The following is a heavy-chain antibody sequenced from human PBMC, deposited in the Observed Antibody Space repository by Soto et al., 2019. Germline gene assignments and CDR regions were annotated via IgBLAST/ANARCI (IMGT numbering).Heavy chain of an antibody. J-gene: IGHJ4*02. Sequence: QVQLVESGGGVVQPGRSLGLSCAASGFTFSSYGMHWVRQAPGKGLEWVAVISYDGSNKYYADSVKGRFTISRDNSKNTLYLQMNSLRAEDTAVYYCAKDLDGIVVVPAAPHYWGQGTLVTVSS. D-gene: IGHD2-2*01. CDR3: AKDLDGIVVVPAAPHY. V-gene: IGHV3-30*18. CDR1: GFTFSSYG. CDR2: ISYDGSNK.